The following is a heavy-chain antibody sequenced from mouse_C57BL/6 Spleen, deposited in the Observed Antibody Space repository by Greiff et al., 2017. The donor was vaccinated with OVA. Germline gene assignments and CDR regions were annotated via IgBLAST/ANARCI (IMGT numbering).Heavy chain of an antibody. Sequence: EVQLQQSGPELVKPGASVKISCKASGYTFTDYYMNWVKQSHGKSLEWIGDINPNNGGTSYNQKFKGKATLTVDKSSSTAYMELRSLTSEDSAVYYCARRPLFFDYWGQGTTLTGSS. CDR1: GYTFTDYY. CDR2: INPNNGGT. CDR3: ARRPLFFDY. J-gene: IGHJ2*01. V-gene: IGHV1-26*01. D-gene: IGHD6-1*01.